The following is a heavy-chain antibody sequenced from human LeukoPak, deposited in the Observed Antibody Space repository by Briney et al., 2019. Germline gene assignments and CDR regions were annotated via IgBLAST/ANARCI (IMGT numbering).Heavy chain of an antibody. V-gene: IGHV4-34*01. CDR1: GGSFSGYY. CDR2: INHSGST. J-gene: IGHJ3*02. Sequence: SETLSLTCAVYGGSFSGYYWSWIRQPPGKGLEWIGEINHSGSTNYNPSLKSRVTISVDTSKNQFSLTLTSVTAADTAVYYCARERYRYDILTGYYHDAYDIWGHGTMVIVSS. CDR3: ARERYRYDILTGYYHDAYDI. D-gene: IGHD3-9*01.